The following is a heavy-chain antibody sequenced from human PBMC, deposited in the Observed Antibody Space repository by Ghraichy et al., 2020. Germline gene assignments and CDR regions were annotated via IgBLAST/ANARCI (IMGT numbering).Heavy chain of an antibody. J-gene: IGHJ4*02. CDR3: ARDPYGDYKYGGTDY. V-gene: IGHV3-7*01. D-gene: IGHD4-17*01. Sequence: GGSLRLSCAASGFNFARHWMSWVRQAPGKGLEWVASISSDGSARFYVDSVKGRFTISRDNAENSVSLEMSSLRAEDTAVYYCARDPYGDYKYGGTDYWGRGTLVSVSS. CDR1: GFNFARHW. CDR2: ISSDGSAR.